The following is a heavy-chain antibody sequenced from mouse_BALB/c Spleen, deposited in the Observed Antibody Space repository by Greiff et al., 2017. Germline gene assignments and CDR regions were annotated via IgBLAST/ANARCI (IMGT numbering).Heavy chain of an antibody. Sequence: EVQLQQSGPGLVKPSQSLSLTCSVTGYSITSGYYWNWIRQFPGNKLEWMGYISYDGSNNYNPSLKNRISITRDTSKNQFFLKLNSVTTEDTATYCCARESPTGFAMDYWGQGTSVTVSS. CDR3: ARESPTGFAMDY. D-gene: IGHD4-1*02. J-gene: IGHJ4*01. CDR2: ISYDGSN. V-gene: IGHV3-6*02. CDR1: GYSITSGYY.